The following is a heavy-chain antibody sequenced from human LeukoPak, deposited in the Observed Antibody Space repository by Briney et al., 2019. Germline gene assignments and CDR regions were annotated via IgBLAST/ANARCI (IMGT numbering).Heavy chain of an antibody. Sequence: SETLSLTCAVYGGSFSGYYWSWIRQPPGKGLEWIGEINHSGSTNYNPSLKSRVTISVDTSKNQFSLKLSSVTAADTAVYYCARGTGRLRSFDYWGQGTLATVSS. CDR1: GGSFSGYY. CDR3: ARGTGRLRSFDY. V-gene: IGHV4-34*01. D-gene: IGHD5-12*01. J-gene: IGHJ4*02. CDR2: INHSGST.